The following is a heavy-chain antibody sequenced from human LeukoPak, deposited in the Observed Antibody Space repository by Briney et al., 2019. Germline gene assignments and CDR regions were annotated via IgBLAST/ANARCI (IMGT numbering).Heavy chain of an antibody. D-gene: IGHD2-15*01. J-gene: IGHJ3*02. CDR2: ISGSGGST. Sequence: GGSLRLSCAASGFTFSSYGMSWVRQAPGKGLEWVSAISGSGGSTYYADSVKGRFTISRDNSKNTLYLQMNSLRAEDTAVYYCARSWLLLDAFDIWGQGTMVTVSS. V-gene: IGHV3-23*01. CDR3: ARSWLLLDAFDI. CDR1: GFTFSSYG.